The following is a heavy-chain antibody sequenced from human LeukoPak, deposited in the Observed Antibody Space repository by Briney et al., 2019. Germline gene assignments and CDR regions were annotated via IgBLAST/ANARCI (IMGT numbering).Heavy chain of an antibody. V-gene: IGHV1-69*04. D-gene: IGHD1-20*01. CDR2: ISPIFGIA. CDR3: ARDPNNWNPNWFDP. CDR1: GGTFSSYA. Sequence: GSSVKVSCKASGGTFSSYAISWVRQAPGQGLEWMGRISPIFGIANYAQKFQGRVTITADKSTSTAYMELSSLRSEDTAVYYCARDPNNWNPNWFDPWGQGTLVPVSS. J-gene: IGHJ5*02.